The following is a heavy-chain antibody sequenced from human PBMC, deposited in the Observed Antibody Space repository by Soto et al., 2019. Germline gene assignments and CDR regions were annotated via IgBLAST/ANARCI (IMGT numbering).Heavy chain of an antibody. CDR1: GGSMRNYF. D-gene: IGHD6-13*01. CDR2: IHYSGTT. CDR3: AAGEASSRNLAPYYLDF. Sequence: SETLSLTCTVSGGSMRNYFWTWIRQPPGKGLEWIGYIHYSGTTSFFPSYNPSLRSRVTISEDTSKNQFSLKLLSVTTADTAVYFCAAGEASSRNLAPYYLDFWGPGTLVTVSS. J-gene: IGHJ4*02. V-gene: IGHV4-59*01.